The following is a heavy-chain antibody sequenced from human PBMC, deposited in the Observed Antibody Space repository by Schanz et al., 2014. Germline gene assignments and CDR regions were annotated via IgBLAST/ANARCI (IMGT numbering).Heavy chain of an antibody. J-gene: IGHJ4*02. CDR2: IKTSTGNP. Sequence: QVQLVQSGSELMKPGASVKVSCKASGYTFTSYGINWVRQAPGQGLEWLGWIKTSTGNPTYAQGFTGRFVFSLDTSXXXAYLQISSLKAXXXXXXYCARGDCSGGSCPLFDDWGQGTVVTVSS. V-gene: IGHV7-4-1*02. CDR1: GYTFTSYG. CDR3: ARGDCSGGSCPLFDD. D-gene: IGHD2-15*01.